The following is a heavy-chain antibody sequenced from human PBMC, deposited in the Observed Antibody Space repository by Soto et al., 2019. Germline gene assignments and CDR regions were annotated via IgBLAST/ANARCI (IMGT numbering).Heavy chain of an antibody. D-gene: IGHD6-13*01. Sequence: ASVKVSCKASGFTFSAYYIYWVRQAPGQGLEWIGWINPNSGGTNNAQKFQGRVTMTRDTSTSTVYMELSALIPDDTAVYYCARSLLDEYSSSWRSAYYGMDVWGQGNPGHRLL. CDR1: GFTFSAYY. V-gene: IGHV1-2*02. CDR2: INPNSGGT. CDR3: ARSLLDEYSSSWRSAYYGMDV. J-gene: IGHJ6*02.